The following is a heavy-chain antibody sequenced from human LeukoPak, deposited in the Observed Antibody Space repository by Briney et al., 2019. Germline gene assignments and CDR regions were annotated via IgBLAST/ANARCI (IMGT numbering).Heavy chain of an antibody. V-gene: IGHV3-30*03. J-gene: IGHJ4*02. CDR3: ATRDFDF. Sequence: PGGSLRLSCVASGFNFRHYGIHWVRQAPGKGPQWVAVISYDGNNTFYADSVKGRFTVFRDNSKNTVLLQMNNLRHEDTALYYCATRDFDFWGQGTLVTVSS. CDR2: ISYDGNNT. CDR1: GFNFRHYG.